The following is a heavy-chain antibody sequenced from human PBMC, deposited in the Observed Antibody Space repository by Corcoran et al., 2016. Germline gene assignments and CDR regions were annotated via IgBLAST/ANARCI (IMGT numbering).Heavy chain of an antibody. Sequence: QVQLVQSGADVKKPGASVKVSCKASGYTFIDDFIHWLRQAPGQGLEWMGWINPNSGGTNYAQKFQGRVTLTRDTSISSAYMEFSSLRSDDTAVYYCARGVDAVAGTTYFDSWGQGSLVTVSS. CDR1: GYTFIDDF. CDR3: ARGVDAVAGTTYFDS. V-gene: IGHV1-2*02. J-gene: IGHJ4*02. D-gene: IGHD6-19*01. CDR2: INPNSGGT.